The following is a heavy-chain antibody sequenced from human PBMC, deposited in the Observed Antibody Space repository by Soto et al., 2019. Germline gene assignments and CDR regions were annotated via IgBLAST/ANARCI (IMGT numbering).Heavy chain of an antibody. D-gene: IGHD2-2*01. CDR1: GGSFSSYY. CDR3: ARGQFGSTSLYYYYYGMDV. V-gene: IGHV4-34*01. CDR2: INHSGST. J-gene: IGHJ6*02. Sequence: SETLSLTCAVYGGSFSSYYWSWIRQPPGKGLEWIGEINHSGSTNYNPSLKSRVTISGDTSKNQFSLKLSSVTAADTAVYYCARGQFGSTSLYYYYYGMDVWGQGTTVTVSS.